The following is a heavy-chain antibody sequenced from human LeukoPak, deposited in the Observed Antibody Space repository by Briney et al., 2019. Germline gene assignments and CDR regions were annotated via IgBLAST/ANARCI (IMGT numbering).Heavy chain of an antibody. CDR2: ISAYNGNT. CDR1: GYTFTSYG. D-gene: IGHD2-2*03. J-gene: IGHJ5*02. V-gene: IGHV1-18*01. Sequence: ASVKVSCKASGYTFTSYGISWVRQAPGQGLEWMGWISAYNGNTNYAQKLQGRVTMTTDTSTSTAYMELRSLRSDDTAVYYCARDGYCSSTSCYDVNWFDPWGQGTLVTVSS. CDR3: ARDGYCSSTSCYDVNWFDP.